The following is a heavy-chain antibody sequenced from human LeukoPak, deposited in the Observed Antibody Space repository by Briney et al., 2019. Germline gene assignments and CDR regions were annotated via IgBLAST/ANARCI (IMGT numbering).Heavy chain of an antibody. Sequence: GGSLRLSCAASGFTFSSYGMHWVRQAPGKGLEWVSAISGSGGSTYYADSVKGRFTISRDNSKNTLYLQMNSLRAEDTAVYYCAKPYSSSWSATQYYYMDVWGKGTTVTVSS. CDR1: GFTFSSYG. V-gene: IGHV3-23*01. CDR3: AKPYSSSWSATQYYYMDV. D-gene: IGHD6-13*01. J-gene: IGHJ6*03. CDR2: ISGSGGST.